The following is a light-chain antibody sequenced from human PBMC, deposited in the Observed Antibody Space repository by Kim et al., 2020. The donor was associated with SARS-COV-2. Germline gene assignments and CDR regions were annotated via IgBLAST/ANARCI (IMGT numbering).Light chain of an antibody. J-gene: IGLJ2*01. V-gene: IGLV3-1*01. CDR3: QAWDSNTGVV. CDR1: KLGDKY. Sequence: VSPGQTASITCSGDKLGDKYVCWYQQKPGQSPVLVIYQNSQRPSGIPERFSGSNSGNTATLTISGTQAMDEADYYCQAWDSNTGVVFGGGTQLTVL. CDR2: QNS.